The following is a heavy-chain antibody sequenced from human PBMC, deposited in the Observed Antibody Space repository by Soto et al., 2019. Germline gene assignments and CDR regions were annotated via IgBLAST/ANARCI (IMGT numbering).Heavy chain of an antibody. J-gene: IGHJ6*02. CDR2: IYPGDSDT. Sequence: VESLKLSCKGSGHSFPSSLTGCLRQMPGKGLEWMGIIYPGDSDTRYSPSFQGQVTISADKSISTAYLQWSSLKASDTAMYYCARLIPPYYYGMDVWGQGTTVTVPS. D-gene: IGHD3-16*01. CDR1: GHSFPSSL. CDR3: ARLIPPYYYGMDV. V-gene: IGHV5-51*01.